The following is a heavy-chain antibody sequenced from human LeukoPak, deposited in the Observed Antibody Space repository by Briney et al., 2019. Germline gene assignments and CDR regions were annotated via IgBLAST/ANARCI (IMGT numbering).Heavy chain of an antibody. CDR1: GYTFTGYY. V-gene: IGHV1-2*02. CDR3: RTDRYGDYGDYIDY. Sequence: ASVKVSCKASGYTFTGYYMHWVRQAPGQGLEWMGWINPNSGGTNYAQKFQGRVTMTRDTSISAAYMELSRLRSDDTAVYYCRTDRYGDYGDYIDYWGQGTLVTVSS. J-gene: IGHJ4*02. D-gene: IGHD4-17*01. CDR2: INPNSGGT.